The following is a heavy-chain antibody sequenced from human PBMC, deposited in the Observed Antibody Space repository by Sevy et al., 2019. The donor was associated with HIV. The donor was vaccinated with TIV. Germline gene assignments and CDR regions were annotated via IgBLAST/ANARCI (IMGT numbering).Heavy chain of an antibody. V-gene: IGHV3-48*03. J-gene: IGHJ5*02. CDR1: GFTFSSYE. CDR3: AREGIGRGWFDP. CDR2: ISSSGSTI. D-gene: IGHD3-10*01. Sequence: GGSLRLSCAASGFTFSSYEMNWVRQAPGKGLEWVSYISSSGSTIYYADSVKGRFIISTDNAKNSLYLQMNSLRAEDTAVYYCAREGIGRGWFDPWGQGTLVTVSS.